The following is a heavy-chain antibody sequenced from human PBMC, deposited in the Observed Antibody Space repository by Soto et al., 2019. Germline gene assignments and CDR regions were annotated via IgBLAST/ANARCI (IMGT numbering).Heavy chain of an antibody. CDR2: IDHSGTT. CDR1: GVSISIPNW. CDR3: ARGKFYAFDI. J-gene: IGHJ3*02. Sequence: QVQLQESGPGLVKPSGTLSLTCAVSGVSISIPNWWAWVRQAPGKGLEWIGEIDHSGTTNYNPSLNSRSTKSPDRSKNQFSLRLTSVAAADTAVYFCARGKFYAFDIWGQGTMVTVSS. V-gene: IGHV4-4*02.